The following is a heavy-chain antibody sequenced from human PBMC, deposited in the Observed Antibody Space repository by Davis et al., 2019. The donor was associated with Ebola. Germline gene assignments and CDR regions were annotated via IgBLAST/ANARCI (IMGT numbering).Heavy chain of an antibody. CDR1: GYTFSTYA. CDR3: ARGNRRYYGSGSSNDY. V-gene: IGHV1-3*01. Sequence: ASVKVSCKASGYTFSTYAMHWVRQAPGQRLEWMGWINAGNGNTKYSQELQGRVSIIRDTSTSTAYMELRSLRSDDTAVYYCARGNRRYYGSGSSNDYWGQGTLVTVSS. CDR2: INAGNGNT. D-gene: IGHD3-10*01. J-gene: IGHJ4*02.